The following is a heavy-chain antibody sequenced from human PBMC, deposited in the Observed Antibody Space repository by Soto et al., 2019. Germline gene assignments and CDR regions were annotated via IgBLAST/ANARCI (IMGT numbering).Heavy chain of an antibody. D-gene: IGHD1-1*01. J-gene: IGHJ3*02. CDR1: GGSISSSSYY. Sequence: QLQLQESGPGLVKPSETLSLTCTVSGGSISSSSYYWGWIRQPPGKGLEWIGSIYYSGSTYYNPSLKSRVTISVDTSKNQFSLKLSSVTAADTAVYYCARLYGTTNAFDIWGQGTMVTVSS. CDR3: ARLYGTTNAFDI. V-gene: IGHV4-39*01. CDR2: IYYSGST.